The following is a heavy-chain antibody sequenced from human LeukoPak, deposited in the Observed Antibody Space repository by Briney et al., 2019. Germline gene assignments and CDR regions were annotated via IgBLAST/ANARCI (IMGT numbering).Heavy chain of an antibody. V-gene: IGHV5-51*01. CDR3: ARRVHTLGSGSYWDLDY. CDR1: GYSFTRYW. D-gene: IGHD3-10*01. J-gene: IGHJ4*02. CDR2: IYPGDSDT. Sequence: GESLKISCKGSGYSFTRYWIGWVRQMPGKGLEWMGIIYPGDSDTRYSPSFQGQVTISADKSISTAYLQWSSLKASDTAMYYCARRVHTLGSGSYWDLDYWGQGTLVTVSS.